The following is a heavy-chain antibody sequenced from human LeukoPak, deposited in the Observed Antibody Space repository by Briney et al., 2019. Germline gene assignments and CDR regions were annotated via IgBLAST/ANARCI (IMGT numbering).Heavy chain of an antibody. J-gene: IGHJ4*02. V-gene: IGHV3-11*01. CDR3: ARPQTSSSSTASLGY. CDR1: GFPFSNYF. CDR2: IGSSGYTI. Sequence: GGSLRLSCAASGFPFSNYFMSWIRQAPGKGLEWISYIGSSGYTIYYSDSVKGRFTISRDNAKNSLYLQMDSLRAEDTATYYCARPQTSSSSTASLGYWGQGTLVTVSS. D-gene: IGHD6-6*01.